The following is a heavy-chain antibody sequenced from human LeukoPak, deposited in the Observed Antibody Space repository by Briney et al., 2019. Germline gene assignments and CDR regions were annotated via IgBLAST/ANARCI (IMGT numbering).Heavy chain of an antibody. D-gene: IGHD6-19*01. CDR1: GFTFSSYS. J-gene: IGHJ4*02. Sequence: GGSLRLSCAASGFTFSSYSMNWVRQAPGKGLEWVSSISSSSSYIYYADSVKGRFTISRDNAKNSLYLQMNSLRAEDTAVYYCARVRSGGYSSGHPTDYWGQGTLVTVSS. V-gene: IGHV3-21*01. CDR2: ISSSSSYI. CDR3: ARVRSGGYSSGHPTDY.